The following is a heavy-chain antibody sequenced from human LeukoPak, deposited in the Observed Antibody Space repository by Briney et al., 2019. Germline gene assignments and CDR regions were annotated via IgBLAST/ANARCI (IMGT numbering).Heavy chain of an antibody. J-gene: IGHJ4*02. V-gene: IGHV3-9*01. D-gene: IGHD1-14*01. CDR3: ARDLNWNHAFF. CDR2: MTRDSGTV. CDR1: GFTFDDYT. Sequence: GGSLRLSCAASGFTFDDYTMHWVRQAPGRGLECVSGMTRDSGTVDYADSVRGRFTISRDNAKNSLYLQMNSLRAEDTGVYYCARDLNWNHAFFWGQGTLVTVSS.